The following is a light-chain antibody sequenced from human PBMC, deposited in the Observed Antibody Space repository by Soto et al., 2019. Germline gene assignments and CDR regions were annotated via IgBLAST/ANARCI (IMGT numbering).Light chain of an antibody. CDR1: SSDVGPYNF. J-gene: IGLJ2*01. V-gene: IGLV2-11*01. CDR3: CSYAGSNTYVV. Sequence: QSALIQPRSVPGSPGQSVTISCTGTSSDVGPYNFVSWYQHHPGKAPKPMIYRVSQRPLGVPDRFSGSKSGNTASLTISGLQAEDEADYYCCSYAGSNTYVVFGGGTKVTVL. CDR2: RVS.